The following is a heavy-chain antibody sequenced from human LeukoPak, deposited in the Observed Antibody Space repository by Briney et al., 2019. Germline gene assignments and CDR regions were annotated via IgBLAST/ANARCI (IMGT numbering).Heavy chain of an antibody. V-gene: IGHV4-61*02. CDR2: IYTSGST. Sequence: PSETLSLTCTVSGGSISSGSYYWSWIRQPAGKGLEWIGRIYTSGSTNYNPSLKSRVTMSVDTSKNQFSLKLSSVTAADTAVYYCARGLAFDIWGQGTMVTVSS. CDR1: GGSISSGSYY. CDR3: ARGLAFDI. J-gene: IGHJ3*02.